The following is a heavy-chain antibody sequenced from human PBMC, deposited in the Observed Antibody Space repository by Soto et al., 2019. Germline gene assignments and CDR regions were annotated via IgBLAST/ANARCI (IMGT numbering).Heavy chain of an antibody. CDR1: GYTFTSYG. V-gene: IGHV1-18*01. CDR2: ISAYNGNT. Sequence: GASVKVSCKSSGYTFTSYGISCVRQAPGQGLEWMGWISAYNGNTNYAQKLQGRVTMTTDTSTSTAYMELRSLRSDDTAVYYCARSIVVVTAADYWGQGTLVTVSS. J-gene: IGHJ4*02. CDR3: ARSIVVVTAADY. D-gene: IGHD2-21*02.